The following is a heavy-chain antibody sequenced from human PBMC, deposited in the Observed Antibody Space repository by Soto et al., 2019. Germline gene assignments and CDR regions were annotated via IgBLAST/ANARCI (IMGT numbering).Heavy chain of an antibody. CDR1: GFTFSNVE. CDR3: AKTITMIVVVDGQFDY. V-gene: IGHV3-48*03. D-gene: IGHD3-22*01. J-gene: IGHJ4*02. CDR2: ITRNSRTI. Sequence: PGGSLRISCAGSGFTFSNVEMTWVRPAPGKGLEWISYITRNSRTIYYADSVKGRFTISRDNAENSLYLQMNSLRAEDTAVYYCAKTITMIVVVDGQFDYWGQGTLVTVSS.